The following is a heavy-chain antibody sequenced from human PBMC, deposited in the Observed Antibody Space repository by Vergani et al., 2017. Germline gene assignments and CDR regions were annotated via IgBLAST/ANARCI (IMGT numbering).Heavy chain of an antibody. J-gene: IGHJ3*01. V-gene: IGHV4-30-4*08. CDR1: GDSISAGDFY. Sequence: QVQLQESGPGLVKPSQTLSLTCVVSGDSISAGDFYWSWIRQPPGKGLEWMGYIYPTGSTYYNPSLKSRLTISVDMSKNQFALRLTSVTAADTAVYFCARRSGGYYSGGKVHPLRTAFDVWGHGTVVTVSS. D-gene: IGHD2-15*01. CDR3: ARRSGGYYSGGKVHPLRTAFDV. CDR2: IYPTGST.